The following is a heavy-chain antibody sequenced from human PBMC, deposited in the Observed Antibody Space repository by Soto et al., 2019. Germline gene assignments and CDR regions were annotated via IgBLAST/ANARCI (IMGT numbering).Heavy chain of an antibody. Sequence: ASVKVSCKASGYTFTSYYMHWVRQAPGQGLEWMGMINPSGGSTSYAQKFQGRVTMTSDTSTSTVYMELSSLRSEDTAVYYCARGQSDSSGSSPLGYFDYWGQGTLVTVSS. CDR3: ARGQSDSSGSSPLGYFDY. D-gene: IGHD3-22*01. CDR1: GYTFTSYY. J-gene: IGHJ4*02. V-gene: IGHV1-46*03. CDR2: INPSGGST.